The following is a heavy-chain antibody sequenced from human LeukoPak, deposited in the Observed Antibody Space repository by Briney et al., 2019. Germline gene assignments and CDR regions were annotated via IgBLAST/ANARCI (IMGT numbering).Heavy chain of an antibody. CDR1: GFTVSSNY. CDR3: ASLSSGWSGDFDY. Sequence: GGSLRLSCAASGFTVSSNYMSWVRQAPGKGLEWVSVIYSGGSTYYADSVKGRFTISRHNSKNTLYLQMNSLRAEDTAVYYCASLSSGWSGDFDYWGQGTLVTVSS. D-gene: IGHD6-19*01. V-gene: IGHV3-53*04. CDR2: IYSGGST. J-gene: IGHJ4*02.